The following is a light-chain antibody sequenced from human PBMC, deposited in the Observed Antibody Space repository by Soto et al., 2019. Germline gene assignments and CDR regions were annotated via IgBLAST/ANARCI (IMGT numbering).Light chain of an antibody. Sequence: EIVMTQSPATLSVSPGERATLSCRASQSISINLAWYQQKSGQAPRLLIYGASTRATGTPARFSGSGSGTEFTLTISSLQSEDFAVYYCQHYHNWPPWTFGQGTKVEIK. J-gene: IGKJ1*01. V-gene: IGKV3-15*01. CDR2: GAS. CDR1: QSISIN. CDR3: QHYHNWPPWT.